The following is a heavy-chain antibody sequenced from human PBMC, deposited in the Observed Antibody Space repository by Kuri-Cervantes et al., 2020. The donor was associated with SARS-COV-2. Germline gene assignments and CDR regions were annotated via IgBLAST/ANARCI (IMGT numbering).Heavy chain of an antibody. CDR3: ARVRWNPGGPGYSSSWFEDPGLYYFDY. CDR1: GFTFSSYG. CDR2: ISYDGSNK. J-gene: IGHJ4*02. Sequence: GGSLRLSCAASGFTFSSYGMHWVRQAPGKGLEWVAVISYDGSNKYYADSVKGRFTISRDNSKNTLYLQMNSLRAEDTAVYYCARVRWNPGGPGYSSSWFEDPGLYYFDYWGQGTLVTVSS. D-gene: IGHD6-13*01. V-gene: IGHV3-30*03.